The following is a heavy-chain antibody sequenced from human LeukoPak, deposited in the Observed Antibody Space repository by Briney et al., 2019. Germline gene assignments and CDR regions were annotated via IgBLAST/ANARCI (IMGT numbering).Heavy chain of an antibody. Sequence: GGSLRLSCAASGFTFSSYAMSWVRQAPGKGLEWVSAISGSGGSTYYADSVKGRFTISRDNSKNTLYLQMNSLRAEDTAVYYCLAARHRRGLAAAGGFDYWGQGTLVTVCS. CDR1: GFTFSSYA. CDR3: LAARHRRGLAAAGGFDY. CDR2: ISGSGGST. J-gene: IGHJ4*02. D-gene: IGHD6-13*01. V-gene: IGHV3-23*01.